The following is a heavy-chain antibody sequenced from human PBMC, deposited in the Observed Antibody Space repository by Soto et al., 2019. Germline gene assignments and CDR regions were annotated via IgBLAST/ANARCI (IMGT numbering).Heavy chain of an antibody. J-gene: IGHJ6*03. D-gene: IGHD1-7*01. CDR2: ILSNDEK. CDR3: ARIRGELLVRHRNYYFYYMDI. CDR1: GFSLSNTGMG. V-gene: IGHV2-26*01. Sequence: QVTLKESGPVLVKPTGTLTLTCTVSGFSLSNTGMGVTWIRQPPGKALAWVAHILSNDEKSYSTSLKNRLTITNDTSKNQVVLTMTNMDPVDTAKFFCARIRGELLVRHRNYYFYYMDIWGKGTPVTVSS.